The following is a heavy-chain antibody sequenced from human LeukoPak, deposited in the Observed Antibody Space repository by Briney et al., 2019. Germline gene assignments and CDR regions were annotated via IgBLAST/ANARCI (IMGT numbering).Heavy chain of an antibody. CDR1: GGSISSGGYS. CDR2: IYYSGST. Sequence: SETLSLTCAVSGGSISSGGYSWSWIRQPPGKGLEWIGYIYYSGSTYYNPSLKSRVTISVDTSKDQFSLKLSSVTAADTAVYCCASFHRGDWGLFVDNWGQGTPVTVSS. D-gene: IGHD2-21*02. CDR3: ASFHRGDWGLFVDN. J-gene: IGHJ4*02. V-gene: IGHV4-30-4*07.